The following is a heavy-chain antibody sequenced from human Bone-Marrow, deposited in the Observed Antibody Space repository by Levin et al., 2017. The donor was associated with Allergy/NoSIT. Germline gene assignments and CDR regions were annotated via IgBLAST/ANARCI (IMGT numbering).Heavy chain of an antibody. CDR3: AKWAGYGDS. CDR2: ITGSGETT. D-gene: IGHD5-12*01. J-gene: IGHJ4*02. Sequence: GESLKISCVASGFTFSCYSITWVRQTPEKGLEWVSGITGSGETTYYADSVKGRLTISRDNSKNTVYLQMNSLRVEDTAIYYCAKWAGYGDSWGQGTLVTVSS. CDR1: GFTFSCYS. V-gene: IGHV3-23*01.